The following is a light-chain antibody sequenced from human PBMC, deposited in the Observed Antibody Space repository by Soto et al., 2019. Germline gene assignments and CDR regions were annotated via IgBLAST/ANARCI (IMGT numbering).Light chain of an antibody. CDR2: GAS. Sequence: EIVLTQSPGTLSLSPGERATLSCRASQSLSSYLAWYQQKPGQAPRLLIYGASSRATGIPDRFSGSGSETDFTLTICRLEPEDFAVYYCRQYGSSPSYTFGQGTKLEIK. J-gene: IGKJ2*01. V-gene: IGKV3-20*01. CDR3: RQYGSSPSYT. CDR1: QSLSSY.